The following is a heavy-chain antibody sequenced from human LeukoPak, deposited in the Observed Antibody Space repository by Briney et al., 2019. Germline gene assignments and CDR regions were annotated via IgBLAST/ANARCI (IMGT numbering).Heavy chain of an antibody. CDR3: AKDGDTMSGTYYYDMDV. V-gene: IGHV3-23*01. CDR2: FSGSGGST. Sequence: GGSLRLSCAASGFTFSNYAMSWVRQAPGKGLEWVSAFSGSGGSTYYADSVKGRFTISRDNSKNTLYLQMNSLRGEDTAVYYCAKDGDTMSGTYYYDMDVWGKGTTVTIS. D-gene: IGHD1-26*01. CDR1: GFTFSNYA. J-gene: IGHJ6*03.